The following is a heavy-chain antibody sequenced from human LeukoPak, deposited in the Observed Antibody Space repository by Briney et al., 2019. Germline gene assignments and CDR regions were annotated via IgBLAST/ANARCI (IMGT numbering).Heavy chain of an antibody. Sequence: QTGGSLRLSCLASGFSFGDYAMNWARQAPGKGLEWVSAISAGGGSTFYADSVKGRFTISRDNSKNTLYLQMNSLRAEDTAVYYCAREFSSRFYYFDYWGQGTLVTVTS. CDR1: GFSFGDYA. J-gene: IGHJ4*02. D-gene: IGHD3-3*01. CDR2: ISAGGGST. CDR3: AREFSSRFYYFDY. V-gene: IGHV3-23*01.